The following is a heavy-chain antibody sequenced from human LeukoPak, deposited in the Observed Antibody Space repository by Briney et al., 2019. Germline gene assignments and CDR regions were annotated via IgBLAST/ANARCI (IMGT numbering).Heavy chain of an antibody. J-gene: IGHJ5*02. CDR2: IRDSGEA. Sequence: TGGSLRLSCAVSGFRVSDYYMSWVRQAPGKGLEWVGLIRDSGEAFYADFVRGRFAISRDESENTLYLQMNSLRVEDTAVCFCARDRAALQDWVEFDPWGQGTPVIVSS. V-gene: IGHV3-66*03. CDR3: ARDRAALQDWVEFDP. D-gene: IGHD3/OR15-3a*01. CDR1: GFRVSDYY.